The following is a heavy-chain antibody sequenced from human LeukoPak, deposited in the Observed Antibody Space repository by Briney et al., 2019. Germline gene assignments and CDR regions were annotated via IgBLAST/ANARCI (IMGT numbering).Heavy chain of an antibody. CDR2: IIPIFGTA. J-gene: IGHJ4*02. V-gene: IGHV1-69*13. Sequence: SVKVSCKASGGTFSSYAISWVRQAPGQGLEWMGGIIPIFGTANYAQKFQGRVTITADESTSTAYMELSSLRSEDTAVYYCASRGGDYYDSSGYYLDYWGQGTLVTVSS. CDR1: GGTFSSYA. D-gene: IGHD3-22*01. CDR3: ASRGGDYYDSSGYYLDY.